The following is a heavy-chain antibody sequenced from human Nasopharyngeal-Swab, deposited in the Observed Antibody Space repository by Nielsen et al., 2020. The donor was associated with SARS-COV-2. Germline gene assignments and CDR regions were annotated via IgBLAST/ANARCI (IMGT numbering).Heavy chain of an antibody. J-gene: IGHJ6*02. Sequence: ASVKVSCKASGYTFTSYYMHWVRQAPGQGLEWMGIINPSGGSTSYAQKFQGRVTMTRDTSTSTVYMELSSLRSEDTAVYYCAREGTDCSSTSCYAYYYYGMDVWGQGTTVTVSS. V-gene: IGHV1-46*01. CDR3: AREGTDCSSTSCYAYYYYGMDV. CDR2: INPSGGST. CDR1: GYTFTSYY. D-gene: IGHD2-2*01.